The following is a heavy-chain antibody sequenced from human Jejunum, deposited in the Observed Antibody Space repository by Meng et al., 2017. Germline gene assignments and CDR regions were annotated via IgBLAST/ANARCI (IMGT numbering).Heavy chain of an antibody. CDR3: ARDTLAYGTTFDC. CDR2: INSDGSST. J-gene: IGHJ4*02. Sequence: GRLVGCGGGLVPPGGSLRLSCAASGFTFSSYWMHWVRQVPGKGMVWVSHINSDGSSTTYADSVKGRFTISRDNAKNTLYLQMNSLRAEDTAVYYCARDTLAYGTTFDCWGQGTLVTVSS. D-gene: IGHD1-1*01. V-gene: IGHV3-74*01. CDR1: GFTFSSYW.